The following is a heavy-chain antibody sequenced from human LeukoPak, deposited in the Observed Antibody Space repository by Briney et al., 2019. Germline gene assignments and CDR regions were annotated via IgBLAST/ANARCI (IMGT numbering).Heavy chain of an antibody. Sequence: PGGSLRLSCAASGFTFSSYYMNWVRQAPGKGLEWVSSISSSSSDILYADALKGRFTISRDNPKSSLYLQMNSLRAEDTAVYYCARKGTDTSASRFDYWGQGTLVTVSS. J-gene: IGHJ4*02. CDR1: GFTFSSYY. CDR3: ARKGTDTSASRFDY. D-gene: IGHD3/OR15-3a*01. CDR2: ISSSSSDI. V-gene: IGHV3-21*01.